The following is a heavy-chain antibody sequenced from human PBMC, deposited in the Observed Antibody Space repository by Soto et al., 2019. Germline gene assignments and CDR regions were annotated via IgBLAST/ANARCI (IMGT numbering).Heavy chain of an antibody. CDR3: ARVRGFLYDSSGYYYPNDAFDI. Sequence: PSETLYLSCAVSGYSISSGYYWGWTRQPRGKGLEWIGSIYHSGSTYYNPSLKSRVTISVDTSKNQFSLKLSSVTAADTAVYYCARVRGFLYDSSGYYYPNDAFDIWGQGTMVT. CDR2: IYHSGST. J-gene: IGHJ3*02. CDR1: GYSISSGYY. V-gene: IGHV4-38-2*01. D-gene: IGHD3-22*01.